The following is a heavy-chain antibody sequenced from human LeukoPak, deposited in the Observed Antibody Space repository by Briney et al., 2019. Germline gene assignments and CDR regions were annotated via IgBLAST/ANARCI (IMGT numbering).Heavy chain of an antibody. CDR2: ISGSGGST. CDR1: GFTFSDLG. J-gene: IGHJ4*02. Sequence: PGGSLRLSCAASGFTFSDLGMHWVRQAPGKGLEWVSCISGSGGSTYYADSVKGRFTISRDNSKNTLYLQMNSLRAEDTAVYYCAKLIRIVVVPVAMMRWGQGTLVTVSS. D-gene: IGHD2-2*01. CDR3: AKLIRIVVVPVAMMR. V-gene: IGHV3-23*01.